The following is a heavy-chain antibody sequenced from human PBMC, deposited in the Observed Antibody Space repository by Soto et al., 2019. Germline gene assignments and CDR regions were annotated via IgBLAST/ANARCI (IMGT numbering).Heavy chain of an antibody. D-gene: IGHD3-16*01. V-gene: IGHV4-59*01. J-gene: IGHJ4*02. CDR2: IYSSGSA. CDR3: VRSRHTFGGVI. CDR1: GASISNYY. Sequence: SETLSLTCTVSGASISNYYGSLIRQPPGKGLEWIAFIYSSGSANYNSSLKSRATISVDTYNNQFSLILTSVTAADTAVYYCVRSRHTFGGVIWGRGTLVTVSS.